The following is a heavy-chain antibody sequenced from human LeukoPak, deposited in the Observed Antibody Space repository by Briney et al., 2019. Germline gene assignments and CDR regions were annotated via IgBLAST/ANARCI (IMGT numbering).Heavy chain of an antibody. CDR1: GYTFTGYY. CDR2: INPNSGGT. D-gene: IGHD3-22*01. J-gene: IGHJ6*02. V-gene: IGHV1-2*04. CDR3: AKARTYYYDSYELDV. Sequence: GASVKVSCKASGYTFTGYYMHWVRQAPGQGLEWMGWINPNSGGTNYAQKFQGWVTMTRDTSISTAYMELSRLRSDDTAVYYCAKARTYYYDSYELDVWGQGTTVTVSS.